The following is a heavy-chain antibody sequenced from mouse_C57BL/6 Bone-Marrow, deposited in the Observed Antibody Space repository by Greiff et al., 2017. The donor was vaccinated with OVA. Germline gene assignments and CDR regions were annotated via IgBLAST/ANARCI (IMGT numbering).Heavy chain of an antibody. CDR2: IDPSDSYT. Sequence: QVQLQQSGAELVKPGASVKLSCKASGYTFTSYWMQWVKQRPGQGLEWIGEIDPSDSYTNYNQKFKGKATLTVDTSSSTAYMQLSSLTSEDSAVYYCASDYDDYAMDYWGQGTSVTVSS. V-gene: IGHV1-50*01. J-gene: IGHJ4*01. CDR3: ASDYDDYAMDY. D-gene: IGHD2-4*01. CDR1: GYTFTSYW.